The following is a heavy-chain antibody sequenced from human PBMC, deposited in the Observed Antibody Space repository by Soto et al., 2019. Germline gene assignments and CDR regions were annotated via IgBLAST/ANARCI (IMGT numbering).Heavy chain of an antibody. CDR2: ISGGGDNT. CDR3: AKEPLVYCGSCSCRLDY. J-gene: IGHJ4*02. V-gene: IGHV3-23*01. D-gene: IGHD2-15*01. Sequence: EVQLLESGGGLVQPGGSLRLSCAASGFTFSSYAMSWVRQAPGKGLEWVSTISGGGDNTYYADSVRGRFTISRDNSENWLYLEMNSLSAEYTAVYYCAKEPLVYCGSCSCRLDYWGEGTPVTVSS. CDR1: GFTFSSYA.